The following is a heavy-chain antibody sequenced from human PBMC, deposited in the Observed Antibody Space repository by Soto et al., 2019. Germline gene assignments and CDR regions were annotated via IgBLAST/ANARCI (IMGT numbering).Heavy chain of an antibody. Sequence: QVQLQESGPGLVKPSETLSLTCSVSGGSINSYYWTWIRQPAGKGLEWIGRLYTTGITDYNPSLKSRVTMSVDTSKNQFSLKLRSVTAADTAVYYCARGSYCSGSSCPNGHFYGMDVWGQGTTVTVSS. J-gene: IGHJ6*02. CDR3: ARGSYCSGSSCPNGHFYGMDV. CDR1: GGSINSYY. CDR2: LYTTGIT. V-gene: IGHV4-4*07. D-gene: IGHD2-15*01.